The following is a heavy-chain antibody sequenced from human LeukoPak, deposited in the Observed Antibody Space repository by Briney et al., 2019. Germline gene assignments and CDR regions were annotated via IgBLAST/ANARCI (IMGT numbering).Heavy chain of an antibody. J-gene: IGHJ6*04. Sequence: PGGSLRLSCAASGLTLNTYTINSVRQDPGKGLEWVSSIVTGIGIYYADSVKGRFTISIDNAKNALYLQMSSLRAEDTGVYYCARDKPDIAAPDVWGKGTTVTVSS. V-gene: IGHV3-21*01. D-gene: IGHD6-13*01. CDR3: ARDKPDIAAPDV. CDR1: GLTLNTYT. CDR2: IVTGIGI.